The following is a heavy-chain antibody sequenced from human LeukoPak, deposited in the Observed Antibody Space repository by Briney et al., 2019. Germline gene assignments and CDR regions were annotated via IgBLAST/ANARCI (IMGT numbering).Heavy chain of an antibody. D-gene: IGHD6-25*01. CDR2: INPNSGDT. V-gene: IGHV1-2*02. CDR1: GHTFSGFY. J-gene: IGHJ4*02. Sequence: ASVKVSCKASGHTFSGFYMHWVRQAPGQGLEWMGWINPNSGDTKYAQKFQGRVTMTRDTSISTAYIELSRLRSDDTAVYYCATLLSNAAFDYWGQGTLVAVSS. CDR3: ATLLSNAAFDY.